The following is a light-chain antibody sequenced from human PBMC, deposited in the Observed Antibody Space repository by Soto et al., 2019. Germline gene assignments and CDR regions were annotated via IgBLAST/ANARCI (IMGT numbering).Light chain of an antibody. CDR3: SLYSSGSTYV. Sequence: QSALTQPPFVSGSPGPAVTISCTGTSSDVGSYNRISWYQQPPGTAPKLIMFEVSKRPSGVPDRFSGSKSGSSASLTISGLQAEDEADYYCSLYSSGSTYVFGTGTKLTVL. V-gene: IGLV2-18*01. J-gene: IGLJ1*01. CDR1: SSDVGSYNR. CDR2: EVS.